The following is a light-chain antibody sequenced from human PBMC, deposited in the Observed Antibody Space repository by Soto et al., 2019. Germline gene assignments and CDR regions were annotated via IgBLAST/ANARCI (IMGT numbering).Light chain of an antibody. Sequence: QLTQSPSSLSASVGDRVTITCRASQGISSYLAWYQQKPGKAPRLLIYATSTMQSAVPSRFSGSGSGTDFTLTISSLQPEDFATYYCQQLSGYPLTFGPGTKVDIK. CDR2: ATS. V-gene: IGKV1-9*01. CDR3: QQLSGYPLT. CDR1: QGISSY. J-gene: IGKJ3*01.